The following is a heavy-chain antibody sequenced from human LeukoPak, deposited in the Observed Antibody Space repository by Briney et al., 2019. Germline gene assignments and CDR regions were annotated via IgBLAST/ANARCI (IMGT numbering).Heavy chain of an antibody. CDR1: GFSIRNYA. CDR3: ARDCCGEWYFFDS. V-gene: IGHV3-30-3*01. CDR2: ISSGGSDK. Sequence: PGRSLRLSCAASGFSIRNYAIHWVRQAPGKGLEWVAVISSGGSDKFYADSVKGRFTVSRDNSKNTLYLQMNSLRGRDTAVYYCARDCCGEWYFFDSWGQGTLITVSS. J-gene: IGHJ4*02. D-gene: IGHD3-10*01.